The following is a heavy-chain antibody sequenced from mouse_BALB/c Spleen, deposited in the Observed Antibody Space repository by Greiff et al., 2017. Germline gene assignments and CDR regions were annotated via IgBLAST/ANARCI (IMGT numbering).Heavy chain of an antibody. D-gene: IGHD2-1*01. J-gene: IGHJ3*01. CDR2: ISSGSSTI. Sequence: EVNLVESGGGLVQPGGSRKLSCAASGFTFSSFGMHWVRQAPEKGLEWVAYISSGSSTIYYADTVKGRFTISRDNPKNTLFLQMTSLRSEDTAMYYCAREGYGNYAGFAYWGQGTLVTVSA. V-gene: IGHV5-17*02. CDR3: AREGYGNYAGFAY. CDR1: GFTFSSFG.